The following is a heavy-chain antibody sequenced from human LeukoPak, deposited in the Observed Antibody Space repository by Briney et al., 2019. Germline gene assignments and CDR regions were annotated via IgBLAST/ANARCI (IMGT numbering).Heavy chain of an antibody. Sequence: GGSLRLSCAASGFTFSSYNMNWVRQAPGKGLEWVSYISSSSNTTYYADSVKGRFTISRDNAKNSLYLQMNSLRAEDTAVYYCATESGTYSGTCFDYWGQGTLVTVSS. J-gene: IGHJ4*02. V-gene: IGHV3-48*01. D-gene: IGHD1-26*01. CDR1: GFTFSSYN. CDR2: ISSSSNTT. CDR3: ATESGTYSGTCFDY.